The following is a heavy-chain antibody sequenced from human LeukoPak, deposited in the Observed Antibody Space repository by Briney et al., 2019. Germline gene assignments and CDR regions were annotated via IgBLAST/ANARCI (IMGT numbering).Heavy chain of an antibody. CDR1: GFTFSSYW. Sequence: GGSLRLSCAASGFTFSSYWMTWVRKGPGKGLEWVATIDRVGSEKYYVDSVKGRFTISRDNAKNSLCLQMNSLRAEDTAVYYCARDALGYCSGGRCYSPSDFWGQGTLVTVSS. V-gene: IGHV3-7*05. J-gene: IGHJ4*02. CDR3: ARDALGYCSGGRCYSPSDF. D-gene: IGHD2-15*01. CDR2: IDRVGSEK.